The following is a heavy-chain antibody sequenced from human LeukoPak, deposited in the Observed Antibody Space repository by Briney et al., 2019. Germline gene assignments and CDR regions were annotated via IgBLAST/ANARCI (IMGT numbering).Heavy chain of an antibody. D-gene: IGHD3-22*01. CDR1: GGSFSGYY. CDR2: INHSGST. Sequence: SETLSLTCAVYGGSFSGYYWSWIRQPPGKGLEWIGEINHSGSTNYNPSLKSRVTISVDTSKNQFSLKLSSVTAADTAVYYCARRSYHYYDSSGYYSKQDDAFDIWGQGTMVTVSS. V-gene: IGHV4-34*01. J-gene: IGHJ3*02. CDR3: ARRSYHYYDSSGYYSKQDDAFDI.